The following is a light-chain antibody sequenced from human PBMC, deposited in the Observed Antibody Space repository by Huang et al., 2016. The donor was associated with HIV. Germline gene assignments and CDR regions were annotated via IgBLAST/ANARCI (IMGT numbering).Light chain of an antibody. V-gene: IGKV1-39*01. CDR1: QSITTY. J-gene: IGKJ1*01. CDR3: QQSYSIPWT. CDR2: AAS. Sequence: IQMTQSPSSLPAFVGDRVTITCRASQSITTYFNWYQQKIGESPKPLIYAASILQSGVPLRFGGSGSGTNFSLTITNLQSEDFAVYYCQQSYSIPWTFGQGTRVEI.